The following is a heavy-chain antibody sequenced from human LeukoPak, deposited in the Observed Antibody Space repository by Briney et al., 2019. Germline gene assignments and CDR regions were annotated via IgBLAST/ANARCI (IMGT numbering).Heavy chain of an antibody. CDR1: EFTFSSYT. J-gene: IGHJ5*02. CDR2: ISSRSRSL. CDR3: ARAAFDDWGLNWLDP. V-gene: IGHV3-48*02. Sequence: GGSLRLSCAASEFTFSSYTMNWVRQAPGKGLEWISYISSRSRSLHYVDSVKGRFTISRDDDKNTLYLQMNSLRDEDTAVYYCARAAFDDWGLNWLDPWGQGTLVTVSS. D-gene: IGHD3-9*01.